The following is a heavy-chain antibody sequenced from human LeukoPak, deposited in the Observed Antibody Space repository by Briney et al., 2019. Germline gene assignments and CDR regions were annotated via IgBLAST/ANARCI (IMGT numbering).Heavy chain of an antibody. Sequence: PGGSLRLSCAASGFTFSSHAMSWVRQAPGKGLEWVSAISGSGGSTYYADSVKGRFTISRDNSKNTLYLQMNSLRAEDTAVYYCAKGGSTSPNNYYYYYLDVWGKGTTVTVSS. CDR1: GFTFSSHA. J-gene: IGHJ6*03. D-gene: IGHD2-2*01. V-gene: IGHV3-23*01. CDR3: AKGGSTSPNNYYYYYLDV. CDR2: ISGSGGST.